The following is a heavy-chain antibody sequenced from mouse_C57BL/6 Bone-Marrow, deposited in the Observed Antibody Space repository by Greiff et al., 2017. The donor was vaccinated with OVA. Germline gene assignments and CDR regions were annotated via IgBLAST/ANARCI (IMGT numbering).Heavy chain of an antibody. CDR2: IWSGGST. CDR3: ARNFYYYGSSYGYFDY. D-gene: IGHD1-1*01. Sequence: VKLMESGPGLVQPSQSLSITCTVSGFSLTSYGVHWVRQSPGKGLEWLGVIWSGGSTDYNAAFISRLSISKDNSKSQVFFKMNSLQADDTAIYYCARNFYYYGSSYGYFDYWGQGTTLTVSS. J-gene: IGHJ2*01. V-gene: IGHV2-2*01. CDR1: GFSLTSYG.